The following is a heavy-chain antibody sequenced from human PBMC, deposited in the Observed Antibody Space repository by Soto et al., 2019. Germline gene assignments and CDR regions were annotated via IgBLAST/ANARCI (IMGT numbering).Heavy chain of an antibody. V-gene: IGHV4-4*02. CDR3: ASADFDY. J-gene: IGHJ4*02. CDR1: DGSISSSNW. CDR2: IYPGGSI. Sequence: QVQLQESGPGLVKPSGTLSLTCAVSDGSISSSNWWNWVRQPPGKGLEWIGEIYPGGSINYNPSLKGRLTISVDKSKNQISLNLTSVTAADTAVYYCASADFDYWGQGTLVTVSS.